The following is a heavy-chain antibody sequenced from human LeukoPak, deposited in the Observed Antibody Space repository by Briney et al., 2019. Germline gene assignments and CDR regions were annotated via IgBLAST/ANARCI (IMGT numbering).Heavy chain of an antibody. V-gene: IGHV3-20*03. CDR3: ARISPYYYDSSGYLVRPYYFDY. CDR1: AFTFDDYG. D-gene: IGHD3-22*01. Sequence: GGPLRCSAAASAFTFDDYGRVGDAQAPGKGWKGCSGINGNGGGSGYADSVKGRFNISRDNAKNSLYLQMNSLRAEDTALYYCARISPYYYDSSGYLVRPYYFDYWGQGTLVTVSS. CDR2: INGNGGGS. J-gene: IGHJ4*02.